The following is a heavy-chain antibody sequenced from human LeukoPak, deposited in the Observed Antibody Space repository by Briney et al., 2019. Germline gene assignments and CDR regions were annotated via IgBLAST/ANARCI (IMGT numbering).Heavy chain of an antibody. J-gene: IGHJ5*02. D-gene: IGHD3-10*01. V-gene: IGHV4-39*01. CDR3: AGEGSGSLNWFDP. CDR1: GGSISSSSYY. CDR2: IYYSGST. Sequence: SETLSLTCTVSGGSISSSSYYWGWIRQPPGKGLEWIGSIYYSGSTYYNPSLKSRVTISVDTSKNQFSLKLSSVTAADTAVYYCAGEGSGSLNWFDPWGRGTLVTVSS.